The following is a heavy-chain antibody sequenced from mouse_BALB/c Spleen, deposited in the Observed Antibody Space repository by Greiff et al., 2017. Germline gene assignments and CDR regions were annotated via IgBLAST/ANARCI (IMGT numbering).Heavy chain of an antibody. J-gene: IGHJ2*01. CDR1: GYAFSSYW. D-gene: IGHD1-1*01. V-gene: IGHV1-80*01. CDR2: IYPGDGDT. Sequence: VQLQQSGAELVRPGSSVKISCKASGYAFSSYWMNWVKQRPGQGLEWIGQIYPGDGDTNYNGKFKGKATLTADKSSSTAYMQLSSLTSEDSAVYFCARTSILLRSLYFDYWGQGTTLTVSS. CDR3: ARTSILLRSLYFDY.